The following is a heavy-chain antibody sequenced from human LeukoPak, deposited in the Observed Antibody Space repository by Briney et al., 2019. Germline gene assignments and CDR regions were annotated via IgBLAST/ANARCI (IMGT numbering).Heavy chain of an antibody. CDR2: IYYSGST. CDR3: ARGLASPSGSSGFDP. V-gene: IGHV4-39*01. J-gene: IGHJ5*02. Sequence: YPSETLSLTCTVSGGSISSSSYYWGWIRQPPGKGLEWIGSIYYSGSTYYNPSLKSRVTISVDTSKNQFSLKLSSVTAADTAVYYCARGLASPSGSSGFDPWGQGTLVTVSS. D-gene: IGHD3-10*01. CDR1: GGSISSSSYY.